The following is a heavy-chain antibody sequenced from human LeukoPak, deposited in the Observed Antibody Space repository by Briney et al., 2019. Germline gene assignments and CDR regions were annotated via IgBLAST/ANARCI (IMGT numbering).Heavy chain of an antibody. CDR1: GGSISSYY. Sequence: SETLSLTCTVSGGSISSYYWSWIRQPPGKGLEWIGYIYYSGSTNYNPSLRSRVTISLDTSKNQFSLKLSSVTAADTAVYYCARAFGDDYMSYYFDYWGQGTLVTVSS. CDR3: ARAFGDDYMSYYFDY. V-gene: IGHV4-59*01. J-gene: IGHJ4*02. D-gene: IGHD5-24*01. CDR2: IYYSGST.